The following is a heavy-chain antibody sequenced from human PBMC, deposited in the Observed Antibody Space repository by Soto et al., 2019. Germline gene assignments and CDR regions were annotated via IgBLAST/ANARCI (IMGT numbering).Heavy chain of an antibody. J-gene: IGHJ5*02. V-gene: IGHV3-9*01. D-gene: IGHD6-13*01. CDR2: ISWNSGSI. CDR3: AKDSVPYSSSGTNWFDP. CDR1: GFTFDDYA. Sequence: EVQLVESGGGLVQPGRSLRLSCAASGFTFDDYAMHWVRHAPGKGLEWVSGISWNSGSIGYADSVKGRFTISRDNAKNSLYLQMNSLRAEDTALYYCAKDSVPYSSSGTNWFDPWGQGTLVTVSS.